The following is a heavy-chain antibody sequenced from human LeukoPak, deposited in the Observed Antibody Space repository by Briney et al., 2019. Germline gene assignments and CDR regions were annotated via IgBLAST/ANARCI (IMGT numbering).Heavy chain of an antibody. J-gene: IGHJ3*01. CDR1: GYTFTDYY. CDR2: INPNSGGT. Sequence: ASVKVSCKASGYTFTDYYMHWVRQAPGQGLEWMGWINPNSGGTNYAQKFQGRVTMTRDTSTSTAYMELSRLRSDDTAVYYCARYYYDTSSVFDVWGQGTRVTVSS. V-gene: IGHV1-2*02. D-gene: IGHD3-22*01. CDR3: ARYYYDTSSVFDV.